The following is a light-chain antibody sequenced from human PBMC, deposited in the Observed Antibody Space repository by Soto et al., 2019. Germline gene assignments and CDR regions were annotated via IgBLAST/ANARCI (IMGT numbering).Light chain of an antibody. CDR3: QQTFRNPRT. Sequence: DILLTQSPASLSASVGDRVTMTCQASQNIDKYLNWYQQQPGKAPKFLISAASSLQGGVPSRFSGSRSGTDFTLTINNLQPEDLATYFCQQTFRNPRTFGPGT. CDR2: AAS. J-gene: IGKJ3*01. CDR1: QNIDKY. V-gene: IGKV1-39*01.